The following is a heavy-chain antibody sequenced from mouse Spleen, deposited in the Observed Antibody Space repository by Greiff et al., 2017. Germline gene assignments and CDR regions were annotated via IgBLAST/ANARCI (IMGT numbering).Heavy chain of an antibody. CDR2: ISSGGSYT. CDR1: GFTFSSYA. J-gene: IGHJ1*01. D-gene: IGHD2-1*01. V-gene: IGHV5-9-3*01. Sequence: EVHLVESGGGLVKPGGSLKLSCAASGFTFSSYAMSWVRQTPEKRLEWVATISSGGSYTYYPDSVKGRFTISRDNAKNTLYLQMSSLRSEDTAMYYCARHYGNFPYWYFDVWGAGTTVTVSS. CDR3: ARHYGNFPYWYFDV.